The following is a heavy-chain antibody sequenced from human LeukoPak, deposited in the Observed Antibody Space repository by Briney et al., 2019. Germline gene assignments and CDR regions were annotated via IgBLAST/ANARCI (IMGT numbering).Heavy chain of an antibody. CDR2: INPSGGST. J-gene: IGHJ5*02. CDR3: ARRRYSGYPFDP. Sequence: GASVKVSCKASGYTFTGYYMHWVRQAPGQGLEWMGIINPSGGSTSYAQKFQGRVTMTRDTSTSTVYMELSSLRSEDTAVYYCARRRYSGYPFDPWGQGTLVTVSS. CDR1: GYTFTGYY. V-gene: IGHV1-46*01. D-gene: IGHD5-12*01.